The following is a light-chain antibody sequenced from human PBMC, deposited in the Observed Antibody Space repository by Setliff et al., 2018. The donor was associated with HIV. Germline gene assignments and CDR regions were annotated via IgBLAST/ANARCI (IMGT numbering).Light chain of an antibody. CDR2: KAS. CDR3: QQYNSYSAT. V-gene: IGKV1-5*03. Sequence: DIQMTQSPSTLSASVGDRVTITCRASQSISNWLAWYQQKPGEAPKLLIDKASSLESGVPSRFSGSGSGTEFTLTISSLQPDDFATYYCQQYNSYSATFGQGTKVDIK. J-gene: IGKJ1*01. CDR1: QSISNW.